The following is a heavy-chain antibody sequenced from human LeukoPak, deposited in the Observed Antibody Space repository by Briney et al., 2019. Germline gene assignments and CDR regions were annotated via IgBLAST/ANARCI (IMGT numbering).Heavy chain of an antibody. CDR2: IYYSGST. Sequence: PSETLSLTCTVSGGSISSCGYYWSWIRQHPGKGLEWIGYIYYSGSTYYNPSLKSRVTISVDTSKNQFSLKLSSVTAADTAVYYCARNPITSSTYNWFDPWGQGTLVTVSS. CDR1: GGSISSCGYY. D-gene: IGHD1-20*01. V-gene: IGHV4-31*03. J-gene: IGHJ5*02. CDR3: ARNPITSSTYNWFDP.